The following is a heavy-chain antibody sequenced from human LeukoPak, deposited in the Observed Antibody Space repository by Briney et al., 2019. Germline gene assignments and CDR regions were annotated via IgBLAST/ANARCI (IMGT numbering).Heavy chain of an antibody. Sequence: SETLSLTCTVTGGSTTRYYWSWIRQSPGKGLEWIGYIYDSGTSNPTTYNPTFKSRVTLSLDTSKKQFSLSLRSVTDADTAVYYCARDCCGGEQPSYAFGIWGQGTMVTVSS. V-gene: IGHV4-59*12. CDR3: ARDCCGGEQPSYAFGI. J-gene: IGHJ3*02. CDR1: GGSTTRYY. CDR2: IYDSGTSNPT. D-gene: IGHD2-21*01.